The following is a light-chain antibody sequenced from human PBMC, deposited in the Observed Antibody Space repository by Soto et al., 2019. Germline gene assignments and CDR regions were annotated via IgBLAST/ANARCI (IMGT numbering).Light chain of an antibody. J-gene: IGKJ1*01. CDR1: QSIRSY. Sequence: DIQMTQSPSSLSASVGDRVTITCLASQSIRSYLNWYQQKPGKAPKLLIYAASSLQSGVPSRFSGSGSGTDFTLTISSLQPEDFATYYCQQSYNAPPWTFGQGTKGDIK. CDR3: QQSYNAPPWT. V-gene: IGKV1-39*01. CDR2: AAS.